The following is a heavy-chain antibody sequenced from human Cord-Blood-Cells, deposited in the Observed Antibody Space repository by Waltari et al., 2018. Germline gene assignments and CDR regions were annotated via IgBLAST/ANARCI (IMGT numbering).Heavy chain of an antibody. V-gene: IGHV3-53*01. D-gene: IGHD7-27*01. CDR3: ARDPTGDDAFDI. Sequence: EVQLVESGGGLIQPGGSLRLSCAASGFTVSSNYMSWVRQAPGKGLKWVSVIYSGDSTYYADSVKGRCTISRDDAKNTLSLQMHSLRAEDTAVYYCARDPTGDDAFDIWGQGTMVTVSS. CDR1: GFTVSSNY. J-gene: IGHJ3*02. CDR2: IYSGDST.